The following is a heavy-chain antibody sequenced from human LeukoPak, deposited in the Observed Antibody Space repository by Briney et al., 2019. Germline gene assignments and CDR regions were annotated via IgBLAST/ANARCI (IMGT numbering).Heavy chain of an antibody. D-gene: IGHD3-10*01. CDR2: INHRGST. V-gene: IGHV4-34*01. CDR1: GVSFSDYY. CDR3: ASADYNRLAGSYRFDP. Sequence: RSSETLSLTCAVYGVSFSDYYWSWIRQPPGKGLEWIGEINHRGSTYYNPSLESRVTISVDTSKTQFSLKLSSVTAADTAIYYCASADYNRLAGSYRFDPWGQGTLVTVSS. J-gene: IGHJ5*02.